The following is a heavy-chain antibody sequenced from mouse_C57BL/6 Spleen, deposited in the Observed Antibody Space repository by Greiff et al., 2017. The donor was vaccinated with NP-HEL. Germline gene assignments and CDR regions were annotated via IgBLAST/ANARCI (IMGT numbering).Heavy chain of an antibody. CDR1: GFNIKDDY. CDR3: TSGSSYDYYAMDY. V-gene: IGHV14-4*01. CDR2: IDPENGDT. D-gene: IGHD1-1*01. J-gene: IGHJ4*01. Sequence: EVQLQQSGAELVRPGASVTLSCTASGFNIKDDYMHWVKQRPEQGLEWIGWIDPENGDTAYASKFQVKATITADTSSNTAYLQLSSLTSEDTAVYYCTSGSSYDYYAMDYWGQGTSVTVSS.